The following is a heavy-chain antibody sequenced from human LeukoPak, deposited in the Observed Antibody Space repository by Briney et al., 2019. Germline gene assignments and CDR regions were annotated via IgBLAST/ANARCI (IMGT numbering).Heavy chain of an antibody. CDR2: IYYSGST. CDR3: ARYDDYYDSSGYYADAFDI. V-gene: IGHV4-59*01. CDR1: GGSISSYY. Sequence: PSETLSLTCTVSGGSISSYYWSWIRQPPGKGLEWIGYIYYSGSTNYNPSLKGRVTISVDTSKNQFSLKLSSVTAADTAVYYCARYDDYYDSSGYYADAFDIWGQGTMVTVSS. D-gene: IGHD3-22*01. J-gene: IGHJ3*02.